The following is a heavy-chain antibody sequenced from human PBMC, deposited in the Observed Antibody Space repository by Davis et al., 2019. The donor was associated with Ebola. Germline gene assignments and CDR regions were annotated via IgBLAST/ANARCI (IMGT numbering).Heavy chain of an antibody. V-gene: IGHV3-23*01. CDR1: GFTFNNYA. D-gene: IGHD3-10*01. J-gene: IGHJ4*01. CDR3: VNSIFYSPSGTFLGGGATFDY. CDR2: ISGSVGNI. Sequence: GESLKISCAASGFTFNNYAMSWVRQAPGKGLEWVSTISGSVGNIYYVDSVQGRFVISRDNSRNIVYLQMNSLRVDDTAVYYCVNSIFYSPSGTFLGGGATFDYWGRGTLVTVSS.